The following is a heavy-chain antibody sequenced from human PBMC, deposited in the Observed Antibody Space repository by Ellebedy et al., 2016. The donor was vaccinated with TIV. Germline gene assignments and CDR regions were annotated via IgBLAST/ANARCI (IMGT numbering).Heavy chain of an antibody. J-gene: IGHJ4*02. V-gene: IGHV3-66*01. CDR2: IYSGGST. CDR1: GFTVSSNY. CDR3: ARDLSGAGGPGY. D-gene: IGHD3-10*01. Sequence: GESLKISCAASGFTVSSNYMSWVRQAPGKGLEWVSVIYSGGSTYYADSVKGRFTISRDNSKNTLYLQMNSLRAEDTAVYYCARDLSGAGGPGYWGQGTLVTVSS.